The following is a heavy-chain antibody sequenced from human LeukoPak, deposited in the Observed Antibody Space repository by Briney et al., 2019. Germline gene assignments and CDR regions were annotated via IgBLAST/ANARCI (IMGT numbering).Heavy chain of an antibody. D-gene: IGHD6-13*01. J-gene: IGHJ4*02. Sequence: ASVKVSCKASGYTFTGYYMHWVRQAPGQGLEWMGWINPNSGGTNYAQKFQGRVTMTRDTSLSTAYMELSRLRSDDTAVYYCASSGWDSSWYYFDYWGQGTLVTVSS. CDR3: ASSGWDSSWYYFDY. CDR2: INPNSGGT. V-gene: IGHV1-2*02. CDR1: GYTFTGYY.